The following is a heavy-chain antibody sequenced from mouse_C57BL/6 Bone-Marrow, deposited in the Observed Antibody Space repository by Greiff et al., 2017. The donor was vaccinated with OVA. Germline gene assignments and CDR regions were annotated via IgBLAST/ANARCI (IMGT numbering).Heavy chain of an antibody. V-gene: IGHV3-6*01. Sequence: EVQLVESGPGLVKPSQSLSLTCSVTGYSITSGYYWNWIRQFPGNKLEWMGYISYDGSNNYNPSLKNRISITRDTSKNQFFLKLNSVTTEDTATYYCARDSYSYGSSYGFAYWGQGTLVTVSA. CDR3: ARDSYSYGSSYGFAY. J-gene: IGHJ3*01. CDR2: ISYDGSN. CDR1: GYSITSGYY. D-gene: IGHD1-1*01.